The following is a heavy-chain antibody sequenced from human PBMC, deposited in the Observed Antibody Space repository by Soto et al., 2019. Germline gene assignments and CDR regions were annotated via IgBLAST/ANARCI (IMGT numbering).Heavy chain of an antibody. D-gene: IGHD3-3*01. J-gene: IGHJ4*02. CDR1: GFTFSSYA. CDR2: MSYDGSNK. Sequence: QVQLVESGGGVVQPGRSLRLSCAASGFTFSSYAMHWVRRAPGKGLEWMAVMSYDGSNKYYADSMKGRFTISRDNSKNTLYLQMNSLRPEDTALYYCARDGGAYLRQGTLVIVSS. CDR3: ARDGGAY. V-gene: IGHV3-30-3*01.